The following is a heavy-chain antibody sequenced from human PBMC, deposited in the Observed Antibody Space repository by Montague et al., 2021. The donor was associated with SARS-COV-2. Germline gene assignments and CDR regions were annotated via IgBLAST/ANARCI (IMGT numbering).Heavy chain of an antibody. CDR1: GGSITGYL. J-gene: IGHJ4*02. V-gene: IGHV4-59*12. Sequence: SETLSLTCTISGGSITGYLWTWIRQPPGKGLEWLGHMHYGGSTKYNPSLESRVTMSIDTSESQFSLHLRSVTAADTGVYYCARVPFSSSWYYLDYWGQGTLVTVSS. CDR2: MHYGGST. CDR3: ARVPFSSSWYYLDY. D-gene: IGHD6-13*01.